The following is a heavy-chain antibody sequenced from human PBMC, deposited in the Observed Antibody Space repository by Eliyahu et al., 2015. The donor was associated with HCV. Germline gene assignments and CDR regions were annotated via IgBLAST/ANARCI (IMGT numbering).Heavy chain of an antibody. CDR2: IYYRGST. CDR1: GGSISSGDYY. V-gene: IGHV4-30-4*08. D-gene: IGHD3-10*01. J-gene: IGHJ5*02. Sequence: QVQLQESGPGLVKPSQTLSLTCPVXGGSISSGDYYWSWIRQSPGKGLEWIGYIYYRGSTYYNPSLKSRVIISVDTSKNQFSLRLSSVTAADTAVYYCARDGSGSYGSWFDPWGQGTLVTVSS. CDR3: ARDGSGSYGSWFDP.